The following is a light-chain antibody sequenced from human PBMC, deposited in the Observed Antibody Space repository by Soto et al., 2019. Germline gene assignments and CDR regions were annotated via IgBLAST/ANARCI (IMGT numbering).Light chain of an antibody. CDR2: DAS. V-gene: IGKV3-11*01. CDR3: QQRSNWPRT. J-gene: IGKJ1*01. CDR1: QSVSSY. Sequence: EIVLTQSPATLSLSPGERPTLSCRASQSVSSYLAWYQQKPGQAPRLLIYDASNRATGIPARFSGSGSGTDFTLTISSLEPEDFAVYYCQQRSNWPRTFGQGTKVELK.